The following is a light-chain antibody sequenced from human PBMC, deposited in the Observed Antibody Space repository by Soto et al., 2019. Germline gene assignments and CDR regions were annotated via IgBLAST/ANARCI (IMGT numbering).Light chain of an antibody. J-gene: IGLJ1*01. CDR2: DVS. CDR3: SSYSRRSTYV. V-gene: IGLV2-14*03. Sequence: QSALTQPASVSGSPGQSITISCAGTSSDVGGYNYVSWYQQHPGKAPKLIIYDVSYRPSGVSNRFSGSKSGNTTSLTISGLQAEDEADSFCSSYSRRSTYVFGTGTKVTVL. CDR1: SSDVGGYNY.